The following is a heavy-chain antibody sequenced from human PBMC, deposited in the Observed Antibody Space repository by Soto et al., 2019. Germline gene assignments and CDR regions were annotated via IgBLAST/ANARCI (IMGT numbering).Heavy chain of an antibody. D-gene: IGHD5-12*01. V-gene: IGHV1-69*01. J-gene: IGHJ4*02. CDR2: TIPIFGTA. CDR3: AYGYKPHAY. Sequence: QVQLVQSGAEVQKPGSSVKVSCKASGGTFSSYAISWVRQAPGQGLEWMGGTIPIFGTANYAQKVHGRVTITADESTSTDYTELSSRRPDDTSVYYCAYGYKPHAYWGQGTLVTVSS. CDR1: GGTFSSYA.